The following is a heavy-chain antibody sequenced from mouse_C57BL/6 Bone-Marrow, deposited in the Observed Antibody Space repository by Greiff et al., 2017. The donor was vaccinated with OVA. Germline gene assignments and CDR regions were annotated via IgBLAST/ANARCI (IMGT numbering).Heavy chain of an antibody. CDR2: ISNGGGST. CDR3: ARRYYGSSGYFDV. CDR1: GFTFSDYY. V-gene: IGHV5-12*01. D-gene: IGHD1-1*01. J-gene: IGHJ1*03. Sequence: EVMLVESGGGLVQPGGSLKLSCAASGFTFSDYYMYWVRQTPEKRLEWVAYISNGGGSTYYPDTVKGRFTISRDNAKNTLYLQMSRLKSEDTAMYYCARRYYGSSGYFDVWGTGTTVTVSS.